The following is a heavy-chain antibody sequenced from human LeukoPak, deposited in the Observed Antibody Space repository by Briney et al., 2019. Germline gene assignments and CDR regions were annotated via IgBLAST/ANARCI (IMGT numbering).Heavy chain of an antibody. V-gene: IGHV4-39*07. Sequence: SETLSLTCTVSGGSISSSSYYWGWIRQPPGKGLEWIGSIYYSGSTYYSPSLKSRATISIDRSQNHFSLRLTSVTAADTAVYYCARDVPGGIGEYFQDWGQGTLVTVSS. CDR1: GGSISSSSYY. J-gene: IGHJ1*01. CDR3: ARDVPGGIGEYFQD. D-gene: IGHD2-2*01. CDR2: IYYSGST.